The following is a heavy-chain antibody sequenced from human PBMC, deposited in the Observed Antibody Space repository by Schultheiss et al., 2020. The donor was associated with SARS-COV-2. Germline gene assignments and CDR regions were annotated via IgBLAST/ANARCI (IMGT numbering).Heavy chain of an antibody. CDR3: ARSYYYGSGSYYNQAPFDY. CDR2: IYHSGST. J-gene: IGHJ4*02. D-gene: IGHD3-10*01. V-gene: IGHV4-34*01. Sequence: GSLRLSCAVYGGSFSGYYWGWIRQPPGKGLEWIGSIYHSGSTYYNPSLKSRVTISVDTSKNQFSLKLSSVTAADTAVYYCARSYYYGSGSYYNQAPFDYWGQGTLVTVSS. CDR1: GGSFSGYY.